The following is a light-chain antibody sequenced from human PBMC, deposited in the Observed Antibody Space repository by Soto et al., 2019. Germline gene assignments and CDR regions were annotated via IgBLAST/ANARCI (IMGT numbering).Light chain of an antibody. J-gene: IGKJ2*01. V-gene: IGKV3-15*01. Sequence: EIAMTQSPATLSVSPGERGTLSCRAGQSVSSNLAWYQQKPGQAPRLLIYAASARATGIPARFSGSGSGTDFTLTISSLQSEDFAVYYCQQYNNWPYTFGQGTKVDIK. CDR3: QQYNNWPYT. CDR1: QSVSSN. CDR2: AAS.